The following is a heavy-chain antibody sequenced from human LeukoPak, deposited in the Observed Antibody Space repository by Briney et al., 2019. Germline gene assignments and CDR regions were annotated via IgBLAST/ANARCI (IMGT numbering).Heavy chain of an antibody. V-gene: IGHV3-7*01. CDR1: GFTFSNNW. D-gene: IGHD3-10*01. CDR3: ARDGRGSESQYSWFVP. J-gene: IGHJ5*02. Sequence: PGGSLRLSCTASGFTFSNNWMSWVRQAPGKGLEWVATIKRDGTEEKYVDSVKGRFTISRDNAKNSLYLEMNSLRAEDTAVYFCARDGRGSESQYSWFVPWGQGTLVTVSS. CDR2: IKRDGTEE.